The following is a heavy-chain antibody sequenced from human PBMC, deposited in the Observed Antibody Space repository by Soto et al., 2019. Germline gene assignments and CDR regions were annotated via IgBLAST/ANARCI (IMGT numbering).Heavy chain of an antibody. CDR1: GFTFSSYA. V-gene: IGHV3-23*01. Sequence: EVQLLESGGGLVQPGGSLRLSCAASGFTFSSYAMSWVRQAPGKGLEWVSAISGSGGSTYYADSVKGRFTISRDNSKNTLYLQMNRMRAEDTEVYYWPKCFSSGHDYGFDIWGQGTMVTVSS. CDR3: PKCFSSGHDYGFDI. D-gene: IGHD5-12*01. CDR2: ISGSGGST. J-gene: IGHJ3*02.